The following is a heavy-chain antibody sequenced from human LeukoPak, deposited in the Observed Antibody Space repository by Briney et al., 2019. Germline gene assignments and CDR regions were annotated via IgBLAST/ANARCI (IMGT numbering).Heavy chain of an antibody. CDR3: ARHKSTIATYCLDY. J-gene: IGHJ4*02. Sequence: ASVKVSCKASGYSFTDYYVHWVRQAPGQGLEWMGWINPNSGGTNYAQNFQGRVTMTRDTSISTAYMELSRLTSDDTAVLYCARHKSTIATYCLDYWGQGTLVTVSS. D-gene: IGHD5-24*01. V-gene: IGHV1-2*02. CDR1: GYSFTDYY. CDR2: INPNSGGT.